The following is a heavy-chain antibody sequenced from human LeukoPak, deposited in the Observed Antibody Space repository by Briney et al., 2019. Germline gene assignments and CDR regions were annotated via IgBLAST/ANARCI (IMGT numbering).Heavy chain of an antibody. CDR1: GGSIGSSSYY. CDR2: IYYSGST. CDR3: ARGRSPIAYYYDSSGYADAFDI. D-gene: IGHD3-22*01. J-gene: IGHJ3*02. Sequence: SETLSLTCTVSGGSIGSSSYYWGWIRQPPGKGLEWIGSIYYSGSTYYNPSLKSRVTISVDTSKNQFSLKLSSVTAADTAVYYCARGRSPIAYYYDSSGYADAFDIWGQGTMVTVSS. V-gene: IGHV4-39*07.